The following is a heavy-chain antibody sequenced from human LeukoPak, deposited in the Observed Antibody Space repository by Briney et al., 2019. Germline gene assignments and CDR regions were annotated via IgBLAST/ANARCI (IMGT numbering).Heavy chain of an antibody. CDR1: GFTFSSYG. CDR3: AKLLVRGVTNY. CDR2: ISYDGSNK. J-gene: IGHJ4*02. Sequence: GALRLSCAASGFTFSSYGMHWVCQAPGKGLEWVAVISYDGSNKYYADSVKGRFTISRDNSKNTLYLQMNSLRAEDTAVYYCAKLLVRGVTNYWGQRTLVTVSS. D-gene: IGHD3-10*01. V-gene: IGHV3-30*18.